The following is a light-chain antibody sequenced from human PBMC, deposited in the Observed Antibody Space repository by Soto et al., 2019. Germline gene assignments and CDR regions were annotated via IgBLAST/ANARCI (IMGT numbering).Light chain of an antibody. V-gene: IGKV3-20*01. Sequence: ELVLTQSPGTLSLSPGESVTLSCRASQSVTNNNLAWFQQKPGQAPRLLIHAASTRAVGIPGRFGGSGSGTDFTLAISRLEPEDFAVFYCLQYGNSAYTFGQGTKLEMK. CDR1: QSVTNNN. CDR2: AAS. CDR3: LQYGNSAYT. J-gene: IGKJ2*01.